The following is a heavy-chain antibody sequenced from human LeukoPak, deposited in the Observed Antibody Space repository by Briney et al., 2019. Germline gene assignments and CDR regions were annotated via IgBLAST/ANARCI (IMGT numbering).Heavy chain of an antibody. CDR3: ARDLMGASHFDY. Sequence: PSQTLSLTCTVSGGSISSGNYYWSWIRQPAGKGLEWIGHIYISGSTNYNPSLMSRVTISLDTSKNQFSLKLSSVTAADTAVYHCARDLMGASHFDYWGQGTLVTVSS. J-gene: IGHJ4*02. CDR1: GGSISSGNYY. CDR2: IYISGST. D-gene: IGHD4/OR15-4a*01. V-gene: IGHV4-61*09.